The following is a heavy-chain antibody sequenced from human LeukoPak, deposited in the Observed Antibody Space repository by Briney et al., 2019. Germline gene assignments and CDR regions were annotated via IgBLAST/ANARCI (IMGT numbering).Heavy chain of an antibody. J-gene: IGHJ4*02. CDR3: ANGFYDGSGSPIPPPGY. D-gene: IGHD3-10*01. CDR2: IQYDGSNK. Sequence: GGSLRLSCAASGFTFGNYGMHWVRQAPGKGLDWVAFIQYDGSNKYYADSVKGRFTISRDNSKNTLSLQMNSLRVEDTSVYYCANGFYDGSGSPIPPPGYWGQGTLVTVSS. V-gene: IGHV3-30*02. CDR1: GFTFGNYG.